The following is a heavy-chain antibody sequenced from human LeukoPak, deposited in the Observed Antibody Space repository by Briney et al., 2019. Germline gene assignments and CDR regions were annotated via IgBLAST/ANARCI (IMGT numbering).Heavy chain of an antibody. CDR2: ISAYNGNT. Sequence: ASVKVSCKASGYTFTSYGISWVRQAPGQGLEWMGWISAYNGNTNYAQKLQGRVTMTTDTSTSTAYMELRSLRSDDTAVYYCAREVDTAMTQGGWFDPWGQGTLVTVSS. CDR3: AREVDTAMTQGGWFDP. J-gene: IGHJ5*02. V-gene: IGHV1-18*01. D-gene: IGHD5-18*01. CDR1: GYTFTSYG.